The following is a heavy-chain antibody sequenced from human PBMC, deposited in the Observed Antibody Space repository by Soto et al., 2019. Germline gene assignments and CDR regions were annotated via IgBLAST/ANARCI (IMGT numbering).Heavy chain of an antibody. CDR2: IYPGDSGT. Sequence: ESLKISCKGSGYIFTSYWIAWVRQMPGKGLEWMGIIYPGDSGTRYSPSFQGQVTISAAKSISTAYLQWNSLKASDTAMYYCARGTSDYDTSGYFFDYWGQGTLVTVSS. D-gene: IGHD5-12*01. V-gene: IGHV5-51*01. CDR3: ARGTSDYDTSGYFFDY. CDR1: GYIFTSYW. J-gene: IGHJ4*02.